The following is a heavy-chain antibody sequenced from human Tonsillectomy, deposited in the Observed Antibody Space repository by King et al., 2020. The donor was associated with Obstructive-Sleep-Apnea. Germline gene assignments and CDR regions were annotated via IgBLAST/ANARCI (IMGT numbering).Heavy chain of an antibody. CDR3: ARGPSLGEENDY. V-gene: IGHV4-39*07. CDR1: GDSISTSYY. D-gene: IGHD2-21*01. J-gene: IGHJ4*02. CDR2: IYYSGST. Sequence: QLQESGPGLVKPSETLSLTCTVSGDSISTSYYWSWIRQPPGKGLEWIGTIYYSGSTYYNPSLKSRLTISVDTSNNQFSLNLSSVTAADTAVYYCARGPSLGEENDYWGQGTLVTVSS.